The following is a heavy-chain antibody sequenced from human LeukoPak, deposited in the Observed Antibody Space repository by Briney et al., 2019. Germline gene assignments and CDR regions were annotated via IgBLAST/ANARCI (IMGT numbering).Heavy chain of an antibody. V-gene: IGHV1-2*02. CDR3: ASDDYGGLQYFEN. CDR1: GYTFTKYF. D-gene: IGHD4-23*01. CDR2: INPNGGGT. J-gene: IGHJ4*02. Sequence: ASVKVSCKASGYTFTKYFLHWARQAPGQGLEWMGWINPNGGGTIYAQKFQGRVTMTRDTSISTAYMEVSRLTFDDTAVYYCASDDYGGLQYFENWGQGTLVTVSS.